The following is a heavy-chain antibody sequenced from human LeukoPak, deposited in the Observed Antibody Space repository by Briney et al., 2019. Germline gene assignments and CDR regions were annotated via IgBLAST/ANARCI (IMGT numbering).Heavy chain of an antibody. J-gene: IGHJ4*02. CDR2: IYYSGST. Sequence: PSETLSLTCTVSGGSISSSSYYWGRIRQPPGKGLEWIGSIYYSGSTYYNPSLKSRVTLSVDTSKNQFSLKLSSVTAADTAVYYCARRYYYDSSGYAAPFDYWGQGTLVTVSS. V-gene: IGHV4-39*01. CDR1: GGSISSSSYY. CDR3: ARRYYYDSSGYAAPFDY. D-gene: IGHD3-22*01.